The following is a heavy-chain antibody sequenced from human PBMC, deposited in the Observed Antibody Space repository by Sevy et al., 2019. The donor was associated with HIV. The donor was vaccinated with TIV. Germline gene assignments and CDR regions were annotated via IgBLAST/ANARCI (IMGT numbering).Heavy chain of an antibody. Sequence: SQTLSLTCAISGDTVSSDSAAWNWIRQSPARGLEWLGRTYYRSTWTKDYATSLNSRMTINPDTSKNQFSLQLNSVTPEDTAVYYCARDHNFVLDYWGQGVLVTVSS. CDR2: TYYRSTWTK. D-gene: IGHD1-20*01. CDR3: ARDHNFVLDY. CDR1: GDTVSSDSAA. J-gene: IGHJ4*02. V-gene: IGHV6-1*01.